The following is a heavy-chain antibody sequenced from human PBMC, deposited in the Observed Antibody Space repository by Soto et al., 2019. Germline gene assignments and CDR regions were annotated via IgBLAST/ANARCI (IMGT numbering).Heavy chain of an antibody. Sequence: PGGFLRLSCAASGFTFISYAMSWVRQAPGKGLEWVSAISGSGGSTYYADSVKGRFTISRDNSKNTLYLQMNSLRAEDTAVYYCAKDPILRFLEWLPEYIDYWGQGTLVTVSS. V-gene: IGHV3-23*01. CDR2: ISGSGGST. CDR3: AKDPILRFLEWLPEYIDY. J-gene: IGHJ4*02. D-gene: IGHD3-3*01. CDR1: GFTFISYA.